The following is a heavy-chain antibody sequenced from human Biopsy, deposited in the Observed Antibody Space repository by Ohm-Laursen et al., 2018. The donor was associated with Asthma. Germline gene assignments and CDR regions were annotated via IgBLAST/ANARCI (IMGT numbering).Heavy chain of an antibody. CDR3: ARAVDYSHYYGIDV. D-gene: IGHD3-10*01. V-gene: IGHV1-18*01. J-gene: IGHJ6*02. CDR2: ISVYNGNT. Sequence: ASVKVACKTSGYTFNSAGITWARQAPGQGLEWMGWISVYNGNTKVAQKLQDRVTMITDTSTSTAYMELRSLRSDDTAVYFCARAVDYSHYYGIDVWGQGTTVTVS. CDR1: GYTFNSAG.